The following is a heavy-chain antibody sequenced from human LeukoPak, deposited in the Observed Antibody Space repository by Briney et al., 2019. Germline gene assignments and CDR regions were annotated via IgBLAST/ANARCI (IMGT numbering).Heavy chain of an antibody. CDR1: GLTFSSHA. CDR3: AKEMRSYRPADEFDY. V-gene: IGHV3-23*01. Sequence: GGSLRLSCAASGLTFSSHAMSWVRQAPGKGLEWVSAISGSGGSTYYADSVKGRFTISRDNSKNTLYLQMNSLRAEDTAVYYCAKEMRSYRPADEFDYWGQGTLVTVSS. D-gene: IGHD3-16*02. J-gene: IGHJ4*02. CDR2: ISGSGGST.